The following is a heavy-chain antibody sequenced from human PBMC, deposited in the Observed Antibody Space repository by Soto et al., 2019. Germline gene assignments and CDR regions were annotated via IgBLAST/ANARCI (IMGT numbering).Heavy chain of an antibody. CDR2: MSYDRSKK. J-gene: IGHJ4*02. V-gene: IGHV3-30-3*01. Sequence: GGSLRLSCAASGFTFSIYAIHWVRQAPGKGLEWVAVMSYDRSKKYYADSVKGRFTISRHNSKNTLYLQMSSLRAEDTAVYYCARGHTPRWYYFDFWGQGALVTLSS. CDR1: GFTFSIYA. CDR3: ARGHTPRWYYFDF. D-gene: IGHD2-15*01.